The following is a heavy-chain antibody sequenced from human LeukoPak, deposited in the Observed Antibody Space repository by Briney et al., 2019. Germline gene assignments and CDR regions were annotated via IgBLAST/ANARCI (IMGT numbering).Heavy chain of an antibody. D-gene: IGHD4-23*01. J-gene: IGHJ4*02. CDR3: ARHHYGGNSDLDY. CDR1: GGSISSYY. V-gene: IGHV4-59*08. CDR2: INHSGST. Sequence: PSETLSLTCTVSGGSISSYYWSWIRQPAGKGLEWIGEINHSGSTNYNPSLKSRVTISVDTSKNQFSLKLSSVTAADTAVYYCARHHYGGNSDLDYWGQGTLVTVSS.